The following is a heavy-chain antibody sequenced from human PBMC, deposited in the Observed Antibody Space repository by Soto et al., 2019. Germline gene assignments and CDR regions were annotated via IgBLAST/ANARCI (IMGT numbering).Heavy chain of an antibody. CDR2: IWYDGSNK. CDR1: GFTFSSYG. V-gene: IGHV3-33*01. Sequence: PGGSLRLSCAASGFTFSSYGMHWVRQAPGKWLEWVAVIWYDGSNKYYADSVKGRFTISRDNSKNTLYLQMNSLRAEDTAVYYCARDGASIAAQGGVYFDYWGQGTLVTVSS. J-gene: IGHJ4*02. D-gene: IGHD6-6*01. CDR3: ARDGASIAAQGGVYFDY.